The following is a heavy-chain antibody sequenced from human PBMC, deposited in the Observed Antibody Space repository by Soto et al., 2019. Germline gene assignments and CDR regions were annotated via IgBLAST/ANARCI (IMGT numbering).Heavy chain of an antibody. D-gene: IGHD4-17*01. CDR1: GFTFSSYG. CDR3: AKVLATVVTPLYFDY. CDR2: ISYDGSNK. J-gene: IGHJ4*02. V-gene: IGHV3-30*18. Sequence: GGSLRLSCAASGFTFSSYGMHWVRQAPGKGLEWVAVISYDGSNKYYADSVKGRFTISRDNSKNTLYLQMNSLRAEDTAVYYCAKVLATVVTPLYFDYWGQGTLVTVSS.